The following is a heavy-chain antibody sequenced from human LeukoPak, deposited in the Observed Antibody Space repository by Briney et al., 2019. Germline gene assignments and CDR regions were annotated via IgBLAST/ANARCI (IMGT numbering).Heavy chain of an antibody. J-gene: IGHJ4*02. D-gene: IGHD3-3*01. CDR3: ARGTDYDFWSGYCDY. V-gene: IGHV3-7*01. CDR2: IKQDGSEK. CDR1: GFTFSSYW. Sequence: GGSLRLSCAAFGFTFSSYWMSWVRQAPGKGLEWVANIKQDGSEKYYVDSVKGRFTISRDNAKNSLYLQMNSLRAEDTAVYYCARGTDYDFWSGYCDYWGQGTLVTVSS.